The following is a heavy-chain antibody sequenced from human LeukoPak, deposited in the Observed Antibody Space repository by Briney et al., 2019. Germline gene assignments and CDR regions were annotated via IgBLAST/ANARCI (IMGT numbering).Heavy chain of an antibody. CDR3: VSTGSQLDY. CDR1: GFSFSSYW. J-gene: IGHJ4*02. D-gene: IGHD2-2*01. CDR2: IKQDGSQK. V-gene: IGHV3-7*01. Sequence: GGSLRLSCAASGFSFSSYWMTWVRQAPGKGLEWVANIKQDGSQKYYVDSVKGRFTISRDNAKNSLYLQMNSLRAEDTVVYYCVSTGSQLDYWGQGTLVTVSS.